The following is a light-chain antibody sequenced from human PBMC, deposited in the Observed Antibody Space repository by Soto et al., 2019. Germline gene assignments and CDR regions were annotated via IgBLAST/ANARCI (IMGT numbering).Light chain of an antibody. CDR3: LQHNSYPLT. Sequence: DIQMTQSPSSVSASVGDRVTITCRASQGIRDDLAWYQQKPGKAPKRLIYAASRLQSGVPSSFSGSGSGTECTLTINILQPEDFATYYCLQHNSYPLTFGGGTKVEIK. J-gene: IGKJ4*01. V-gene: IGKV1-17*01. CDR2: AAS. CDR1: QGIRDD.